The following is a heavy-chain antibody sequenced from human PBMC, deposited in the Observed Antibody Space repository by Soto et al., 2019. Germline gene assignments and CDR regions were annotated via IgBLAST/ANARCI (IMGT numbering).Heavy chain of an antibody. CDR1: GGSFSGYY. CDR3: ARVGVPYCVSTSCYALDF. V-gene: IGHV4-34*01. CDR2: IHHSGST. D-gene: IGHD2-2*01. J-gene: IGHJ4*02. Sequence: HVQLQQWGAGLLKPSETLSLTCAVYGGSFSGYYWIWIRQPPEKGLEWIGQIHHSGSTNYNPSLQRRVTISVDTSKNQFSLNLTSVTAADTAVYYCARVGVPYCVSTSCYALDFWGQGTLVTVSS.